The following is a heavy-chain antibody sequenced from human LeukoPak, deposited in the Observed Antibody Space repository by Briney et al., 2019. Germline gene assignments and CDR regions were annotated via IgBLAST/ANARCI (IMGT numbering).Heavy chain of an antibody. V-gene: IGHV3-23*01. D-gene: IGHD3-3*01. J-gene: IGHJ4*02. CDR2: ISGSGGST. CDR3: AKDPPAFGRFLEWLWIDY. CDR1: GFTFSSYN. Sequence: PGGSLRLSCAASGFTFSSYNMNWVRQAPGKGLEWVSAISGSGGSTYYADSVKGRFTISRDNSKNTLYLQMNSLRAEDTAVYYCAKDPPAFGRFLEWLWIDYWGQGTLVTVSS.